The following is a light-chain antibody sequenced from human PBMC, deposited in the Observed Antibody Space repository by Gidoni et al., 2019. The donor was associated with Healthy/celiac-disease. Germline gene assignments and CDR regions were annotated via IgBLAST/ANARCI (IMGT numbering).Light chain of an antibody. J-gene: IGKJ5*01. CDR1: QIISSY. CDR3: QQSYSTPPT. CDR2: AAS. Sequence: DIQMTPSPSSLSASVGDRVTITCRASQIISSYLNWYQQKPGKAPKLLIYAASSLQSGVPSRFSGSGSGTDFTLTISSLQPEDFATYYCQQSYSTPPTFGQGTRLEIK. V-gene: IGKV1-39*01.